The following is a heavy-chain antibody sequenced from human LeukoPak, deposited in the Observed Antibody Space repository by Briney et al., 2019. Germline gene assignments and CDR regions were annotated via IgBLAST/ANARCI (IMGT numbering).Heavy chain of an antibody. V-gene: IGHV3-48*03. D-gene: IGHD4-17*01. CDR1: GFTFNSYE. CDR2: IGSSGATR. J-gene: IGHJ4*02. CDR3: ARYGDYSFDY. Sequence: GRSLRLSCAASGFTFNSYEMNWVRQAPGKGLEWLSYIGSSGATRYYADSVEGRFTVSRDNAKNSPYLQMNSLRAEDTAVYYCARYGDYSFDYWGQGTLVTVSS.